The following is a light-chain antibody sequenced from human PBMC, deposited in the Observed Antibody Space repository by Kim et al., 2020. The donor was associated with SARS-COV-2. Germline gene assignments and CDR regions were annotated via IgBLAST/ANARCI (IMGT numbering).Light chain of an antibody. CDR2: GTY. CDR3: QQYNNFRT. CDR1: QSGRNN. Sequence: GRKATSAGRASQSGRNNVEWYQQKPGQGTRLSMDGTYTRATGIPGRISGRGSGTEFTLTISSLQSEDLAVYYCQQYNNFRTFGQGTKVDIK. V-gene: IGKV3-15*01. J-gene: IGKJ1*01.